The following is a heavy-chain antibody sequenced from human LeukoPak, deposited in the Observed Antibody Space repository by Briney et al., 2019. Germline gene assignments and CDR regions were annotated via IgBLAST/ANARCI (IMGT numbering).Heavy chain of an antibody. V-gene: IGHV1-69*05. CDR3: ARDATSCSGGSCSSGFDY. D-gene: IGHD2-15*01. Sequence: ASVKVSCKASGGTFSSYAISWVRQAPGQELEWMGRITPIFGTANYAQKFQGRVTITTDESTSTAYMELSSLRSEDTAVYYCARDATSCSGGSCSSGFDYWGQGTLVTVSS. CDR2: ITPIFGTA. J-gene: IGHJ4*02. CDR1: GGTFSSYA.